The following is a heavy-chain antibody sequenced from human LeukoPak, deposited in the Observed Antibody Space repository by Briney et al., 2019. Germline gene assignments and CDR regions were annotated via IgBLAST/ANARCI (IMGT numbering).Heavy chain of an antibody. CDR2: MNPNSGNT. Sequence: GASVKVSCKASGYTFTSYDINWVRQATGQGLEWMGWMNPNSGNTGYAQKSQGRVTMTRNTSISTAYMELSSLRSEDTAVYYCARVYYDFWSGYSTQYYYYYYMDVWGKGTTVTVSS. V-gene: IGHV1-8*01. D-gene: IGHD3-3*01. CDR3: ARVYYDFWSGYSTQYYYYYYMDV. CDR1: GYTFTSYD. J-gene: IGHJ6*03.